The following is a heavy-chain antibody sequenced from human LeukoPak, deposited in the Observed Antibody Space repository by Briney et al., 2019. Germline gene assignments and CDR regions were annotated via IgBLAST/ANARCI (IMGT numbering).Heavy chain of an antibody. J-gene: IGHJ6*03. CDR3: AKDFTMVRGVSKTYCYYYYMDV. CDR1: GFTFSSYG. D-gene: IGHD3-10*01. CDR2: IWYDGSNK. Sequence: GGSLRLSCAASGFTFSSYGMHWVRQAPGKGLEWVAVIWYDGSNKYYADSVKGRFTISRDNSKNTLYLQMNSLRAEDTAVYYCAKDFTMVRGVSKTYCYYYYMDVWGKGTTVTVSS. V-gene: IGHV3-33*06.